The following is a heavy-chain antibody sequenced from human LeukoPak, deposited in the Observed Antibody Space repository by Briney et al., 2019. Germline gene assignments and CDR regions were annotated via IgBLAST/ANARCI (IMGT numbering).Heavy chain of an antibody. Sequence: PSETLSLICTVSGGSISSYYWSWIRQPPGKGLEWIGYIYYSGSTNYNPSLKSRVTISVDTSKNQFSLKLSSVTAADTAVYYCARARFGEHFDYWGQGTLVTVSS. J-gene: IGHJ4*02. CDR2: IYYSGST. CDR1: GGSISSYY. CDR3: ARARFGEHFDY. D-gene: IGHD3-10*01. V-gene: IGHV4-59*01.